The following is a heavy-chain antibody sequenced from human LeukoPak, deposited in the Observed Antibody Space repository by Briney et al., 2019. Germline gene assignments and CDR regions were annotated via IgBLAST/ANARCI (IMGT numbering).Heavy chain of an antibody. CDR3: AKDAAWDSSSSADY. CDR1: GFTFSSYS. D-gene: IGHD6-6*01. Sequence: GGSLRLSCAASGFTFSSYSMNWVRQAPGKGLEWVSSISSSSSYIYYADSVKGRFTISRDNAKNSLYLQMNSLRAEDTAVYYCAKDAAWDSSSSADYWGQGTLVTVSS. J-gene: IGHJ4*02. V-gene: IGHV3-21*01. CDR2: ISSSSSYI.